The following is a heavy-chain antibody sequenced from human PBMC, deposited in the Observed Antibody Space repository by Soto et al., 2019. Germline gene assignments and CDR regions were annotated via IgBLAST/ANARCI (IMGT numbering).Heavy chain of an antibody. D-gene: IGHD3-22*01. J-gene: IGHJ4*02. CDR3: ARDWGDYYDSSGYYYVPWY. V-gene: IGHV1-18*01. Sequence: GASVKISCKASGYTFTSYGISWVRQAPGQGLEWMGWISAYNGNTNYAQKLQGRVTMTTDTSTSTAYMELRSLRSDDTAVYYCARDWGDYYDSSGYYYVPWYWGQGTLVTVSS. CDR1: GYTFTSYG. CDR2: ISAYNGNT.